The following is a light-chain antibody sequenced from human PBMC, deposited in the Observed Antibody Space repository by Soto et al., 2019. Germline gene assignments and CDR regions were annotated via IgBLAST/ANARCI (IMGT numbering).Light chain of an antibody. CDR2: GAS. CDR3: QQYHSWPT. CDR1: QSVSSSY. V-gene: IGKV3-20*01. J-gene: IGKJ5*01. Sequence: EIVLTQSPGTLSLSPGERGTLSCRASQSVSSSYLAWYQQKPGQAPRLLMYGASSRATGIPDTFSGSGSGTEFTLTINSLQSEDFALYYRQQYHSWPTFGQGTRLEIK.